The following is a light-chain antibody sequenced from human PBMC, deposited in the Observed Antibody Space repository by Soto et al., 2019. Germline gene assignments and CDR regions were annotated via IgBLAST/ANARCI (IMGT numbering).Light chain of an antibody. Sequence: EIVLTQSPGARSLSPGERATLSCRASQSVSNNYLAGYQQKPGQAPRLLMYGASRRATGIPERFSGSGSGTDFTLTISKLEPEDFAVYYCQQYVTSVLTFGGGTKVEI. CDR1: QSVSNNY. J-gene: IGKJ4*01. CDR3: QQYVTSVLT. V-gene: IGKV3-20*01. CDR2: GAS.